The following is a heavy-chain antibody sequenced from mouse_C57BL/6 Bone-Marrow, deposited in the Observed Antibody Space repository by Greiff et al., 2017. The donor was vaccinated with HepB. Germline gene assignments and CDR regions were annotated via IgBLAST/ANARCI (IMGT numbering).Heavy chain of an antibody. J-gene: IGHJ3*01. CDR2: IYPGDGDT. CDR3: ARRRGNWAYGFAY. CDR1: GYAFSSYW. Sequence: VQLQQSGAELVKPGASVKISCKASGYAFSSYWMNWVKQRPGKGLEWIGQIYPGDGDTNYNGQVKGKATLTADKSSSTAYMELRILRAEDSAVYFCARRRGNWAYGFAYWGQGTLVTVSA. D-gene: IGHD4-1*01. V-gene: IGHV1-80*01.